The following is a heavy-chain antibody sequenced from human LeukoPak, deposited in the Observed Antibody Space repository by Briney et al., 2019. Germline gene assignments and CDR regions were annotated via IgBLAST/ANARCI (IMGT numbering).Heavy chain of an antibody. V-gene: IGHV4-61*02. Sequence: SQTLSLTCTVSGGSISSGSYYWSWIRQPAGKGLEWIGRIYTSGSTNYNPSLKSRITISVDTSKNQFSLKLSSVTAADTAVYYCARVGPYCSSTSRSRDLFGGFDYWGQGTLVTVSS. CDR3: ARVGPYCSSTSRSRDLFGGFDY. CDR1: GGSISSGSYY. D-gene: IGHD2-2*01. J-gene: IGHJ4*02. CDR2: IYTSGST.